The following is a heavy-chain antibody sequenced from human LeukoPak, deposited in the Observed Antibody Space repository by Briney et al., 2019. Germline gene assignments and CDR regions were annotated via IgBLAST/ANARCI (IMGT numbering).Heavy chain of an antibody. J-gene: IGHJ4*02. CDR1: GXTVTNNY. D-gene: IGHD6-6*01. CDR3: ARDLTIAARPSDFES. CDR2: IYSSGFT. V-gene: IGHV3-66*01. Sequence: GGSLRLSCAASGXTVTNNYMSWVRQAPGKGLEWVSIIYSSGFTYHADSVKGRFTISRDNSKNTVYLQMNNLRPEDTAVYFCARDLTIAARPSDFESWGQGTLVTVSS.